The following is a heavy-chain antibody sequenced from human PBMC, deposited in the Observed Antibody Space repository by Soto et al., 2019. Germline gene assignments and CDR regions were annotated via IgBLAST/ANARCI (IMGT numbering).Heavy chain of an antibody. D-gene: IGHD1-26*01. Sequence: PSETLSLTCIVSGGPMNNYYLSWIRQPPGKGLEWVGYVYFSGSTYYSPSLKSRLTISINTSKNQFSLKLTSVTAADTAVYYCAHDSHGGNTYFDLWGQGALVTVSS. J-gene: IGHJ4*02. CDR2: VYFSGST. CDR1: GGPMNNYY. CDR3: AHDSHGGNTYFDL. V-gene: IGHV4-59*12.